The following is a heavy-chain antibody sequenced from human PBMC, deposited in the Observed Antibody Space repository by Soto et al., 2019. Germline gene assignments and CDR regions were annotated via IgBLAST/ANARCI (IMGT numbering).Heavy chain of an antibody. CDR2: INPSGGST. CDR1: GYTFTRYY. Sequence: ASVKVSCKESGYTFTRYYMHWVRQAPGQGLEWMGIINPSGGSTSYAQKFQGRVTMTRDTSTSTVYMELSSLRSEDTAVYYCARDSRAGPGISPPNPFDSRGQGALVTVAS. D-gene: IGHD3-10*01. CDR3: ARDSRAGPGISPPNPFDS. V-gene: IGHV1-46*01. J-gene: IGHJ4*02.